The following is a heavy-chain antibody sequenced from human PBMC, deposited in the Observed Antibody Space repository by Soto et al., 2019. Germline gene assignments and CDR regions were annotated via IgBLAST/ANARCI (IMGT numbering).Heavy chain of an antibody. D-gene: IGHD2-2*01. V-gene: IGHV3-30*18. J-gene: IGHJ6*02. Sequence: QVQVVESGGGVVQPGRSLRLSCAASGFTFSSYGMYWVRQAPGKGLEWLALVSYDGSSKYYADSVKGRFTISRDNSKNTLYLQMNSLRAEDTALYYCAKDLALTRSISTTCYEYYYFAMDVWGQGTTVTVSS. CDR3: AKDLALTRSISTTCYEYYYFAMDV. CDR1: GFTFSSYG. CDR2: VSYDGSSK.